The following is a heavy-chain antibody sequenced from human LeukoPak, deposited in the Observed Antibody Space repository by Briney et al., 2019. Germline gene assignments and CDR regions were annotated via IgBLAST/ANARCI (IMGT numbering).Heavy chain of an antibody. V-gene: IGHV4-34*01. D-gene: IGHD6-13*01. J-gene: IGHJ4*02. Sequence: PSETLSLTCAVHGGSFSGYYWSWIRQPPGKGLEWIGEINHSGSTNYNPSLKSRVTISVDTSKNQFSLKLSSVTAADTAVYYCGISAAAARAFDYWGQGTLVTVSS. CDR1: GGSFSGYY. CDR3: GISAAAARAFDY. CDR2: INHSGST.